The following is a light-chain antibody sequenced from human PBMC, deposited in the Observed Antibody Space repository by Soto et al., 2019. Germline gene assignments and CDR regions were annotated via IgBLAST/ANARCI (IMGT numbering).Light chain of an antibody. CDR3: QQCHRYLT. V-gene: IGKV1-5*01. J-gene: IGKJ1*01. CDR2: AAS. Sequence: IQLTQASSSLPGSLGDRARMTFRASQTISTWLAWYQQKPGKAPKLLIYAASSLQSGVPSRFSGSGSGTEFTLTISSLQPDGIATYYCQQCHRYLTFGQGTKVDI. CDR1: QTISTW.